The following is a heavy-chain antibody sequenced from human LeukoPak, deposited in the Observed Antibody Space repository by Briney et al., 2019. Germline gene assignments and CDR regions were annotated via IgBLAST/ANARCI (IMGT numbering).Heavy chain of an antibody. CDR2: ISPNSGGT. CDR1: GYTFTDYY. V-gene: IGHV1-2*02. CDR3: VRDSTGGYPDY. Sequence: GASVKVSCKASGYTFTDYYIHWVRQAPGQGLEYMGWISPNSGGTNYAQMFQGRVTMTSDTSINTAFMELRSLRSDDPAVFYCVRDSTGGYPDYWGQGTLVTVSA. J-gene: IGHJ4*02. D-gene: IGHD7-27*01.